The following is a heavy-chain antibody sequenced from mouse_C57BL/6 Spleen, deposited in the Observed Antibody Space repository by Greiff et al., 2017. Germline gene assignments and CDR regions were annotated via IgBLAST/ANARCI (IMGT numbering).Heavy chain of an antibody. CDR3: ARDYRGAMDY. CDR2: IYPGDGDT. CDR1: GYAFSSYW. V-gene: IGHV1-80*01. D-gene: IGHD2-14*01. Sequence: LVESGAELVKPGASVKISCKASGYAFSSYWMNWVKQRPGKGLEWIGQIYPGDGDTNYNGKFKGKATLTADKSSSTAYMQLSSLTSEDSAVYFCARDYRGAMDYWGQGTSVTVSS. J-gene: IGHJ4*01.